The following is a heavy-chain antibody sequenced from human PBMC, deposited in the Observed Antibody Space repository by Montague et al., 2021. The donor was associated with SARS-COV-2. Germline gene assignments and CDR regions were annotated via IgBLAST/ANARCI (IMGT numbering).Heavy chain of an antibody. V-gene: IGHV4-34*01. Sequence: SQTLSLTCAVHGTSFSGYYWNWIRQPPGKGLEWIGEINHSGSAKYNPSLKRRVTISVDTSKNQFSLKLNSVTAADTAVYYCARLGEGVVPAPILGVGPYYSYFYMDVWGKGATVTVSS. CDR2: INHSGSA. CDR3: ARLGEGVVPAPILGVGPYYSYFYMDV. D-gene: IGHD2-2*02. CDR1: GTSFSGYY. J-gene: IGHJ6*03.